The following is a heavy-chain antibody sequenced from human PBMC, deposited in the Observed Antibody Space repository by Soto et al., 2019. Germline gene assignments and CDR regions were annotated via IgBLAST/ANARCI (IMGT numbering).Heavy chain of an antibody. CDR3: AKAIQRNIVVVPATNEFDY. CDR2: ISGSGGST. CDR1: GFTFSSYA. V-gene: IGHV3-23*01. Sequence: GGSLRLSCAASGFTFSSYAMSWVRQAPGKGLEWVSAISGSGGSTYYADSVKGRFTISRDNSKNTLYLQMNSLRAGDTAVYYCAKAIQRNIVVVPATNEFDYWGQGSLVTVPQ. D-gene: IGHD2-2*01. J-gene: IGHJ4*02.